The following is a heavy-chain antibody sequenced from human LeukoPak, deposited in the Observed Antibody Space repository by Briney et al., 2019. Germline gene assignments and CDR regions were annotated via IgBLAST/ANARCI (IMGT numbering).Heavy chain of an antibody. CDR2: INPNSGGT. CDR3: AREVGYGSSGYYDYYYYMDV. CDR1: GYTFTGYY. V-gene: IGHV1-2*02. D-gene: IGHD3-22*01. Sequence: ASVKVSCKASGYTFTGYYMHWVRQAPGQGLEWMGWINPNSGGTNYAQKFQGRVTMTRDTSISTAYMELSRLRSDDTAVYYCAREVGYGSSGYYDYYYYMDVWGKGTTVTVSS. J-gene: IGHJ6*03.